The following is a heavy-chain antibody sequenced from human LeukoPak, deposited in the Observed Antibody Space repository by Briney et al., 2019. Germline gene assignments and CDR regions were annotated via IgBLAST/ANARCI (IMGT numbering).Heavy chain of an antibody. CDR3: ASMTTYCGGDCYFFDY. J-gene: IGHJ4*02. CDR2: TSNSGNII. CDR1: GFTFITYS. V-gene: IGHV3-48*04. Sequence: GGSLRLSCAASGFTFITYSMNWVRQAPGKELEWISYTSNSGNIIYYADSVKGRFTISRDNAKNSLYLQMNSLRAEDTAVYYCASMTTYCGGDCYFFDYWAREPWSPSPQ. D-gene: IGHD2-21*02.